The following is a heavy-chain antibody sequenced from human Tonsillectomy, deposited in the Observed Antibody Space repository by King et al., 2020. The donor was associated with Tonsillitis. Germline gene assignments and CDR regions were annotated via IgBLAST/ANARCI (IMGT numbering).Heavy chain of an antibody. J-gene: IGHJ4*02. CDR3: ATLYGSGWYRVGADF. CDR1: GYTFTGYY. V-gene: IGHV1-2*02. Sequence: VQLVQSGAEVRQPGASVKVSCKASGYTFTGYYMHWVRQAPGQGLEWMGWINPKSGGTNYAQKFQGRVTMTTDTSTSSAYVELTSLRPNDTAVYYCATLYGSGWYRVGADFWGQGTLVTVSS. CDR2: INPKSGGT. D-gene: IGHD6-19*01.